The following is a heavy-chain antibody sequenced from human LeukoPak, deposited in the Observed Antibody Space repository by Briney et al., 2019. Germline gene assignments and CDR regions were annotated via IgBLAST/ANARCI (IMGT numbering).Heavy chain of an antibody. CDR3: ARARRDGYNHPFDY. Sequence: SQTLSLTCTVSGGSISSGSYYWSWIRQPAGKGLAWIGRIYTSGSTNYNPSLKSRVTISVDTSKNQFSLKLSSVTAADTAVYYCARARRDGYNHPFDYWGQGTLVTVSS. J-gene: IGHJ4*02. V-gene: IGHV4-61*02. CDR1: GGSISSGSYY. CDR2: IYTSGST. D-gene: IGHD5-24*01.